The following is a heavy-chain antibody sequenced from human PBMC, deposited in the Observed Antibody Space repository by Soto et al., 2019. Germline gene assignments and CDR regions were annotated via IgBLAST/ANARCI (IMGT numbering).Heavy chain of an antibody. Sequence: GEAGKVPCRGSGYRFTPYWIPVVRHMPGKGLEWMAIIKPGDSETKYSPSFQGQVTISADKSINTAYLQWSSLKASDTAMYYCARHATYYDILRGYYIDYWDPGILVTGS. CDR3: ARHATYYDILRGYYIDY. J-gene: IGHJ4*02. CDR2: IKPGDSET. V-gene: IGHV5-51*01. D-gene: IGHD3-9*01. CDR1: GYRFTPYW.